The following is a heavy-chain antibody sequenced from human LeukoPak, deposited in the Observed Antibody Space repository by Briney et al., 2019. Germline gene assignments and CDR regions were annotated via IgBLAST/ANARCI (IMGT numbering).Heavy chain of an antibody. V-gene: IGHV3-20*01. J-gene: IGHJ3*02. CDR2: NYWNGGST. CDR1: GFTFDDYG. CDR3: ARDKAHRYYYDSSGYYYDAFDI. Sequence: GGSLRLSCAPSGFTFDDYGMSWVRQAPGEGLERVSGNYWNGGSTGYGDSEKWRFTISRDNAKNSLYLQMNSLRAEDTALYDCARDKAHRYYYDSSGYYYDAFDIWGQGTMVTVSS. D-gene: IGHD3-22*01.